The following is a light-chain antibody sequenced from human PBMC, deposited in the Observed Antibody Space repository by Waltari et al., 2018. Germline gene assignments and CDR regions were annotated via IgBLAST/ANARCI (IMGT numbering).Light chain of an antibody. J-gene: IGKJ2*01. CDR1: QSVSSN. CDR2: GAS. Sequence: DIVMTQSPATLSVSPGEGATLSCRASQSVSSNLAWYQQKPGQAPRLLIYGASTSATGTPARFSGSGSGTEFTLTISSLQSEDFAVYYCQQYNNWPPMYTFGQGTKLEIK. V-gene: IGKV3-15*01. CDR3: QQYNNWPPMYT.